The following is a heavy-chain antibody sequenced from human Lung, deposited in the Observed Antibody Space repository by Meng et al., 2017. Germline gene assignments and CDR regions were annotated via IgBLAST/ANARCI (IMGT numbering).Heavy chain of an antibody. V-gene: IGHV1-18*01. CDR2: ISTYNGNT. CDR3: AVMGLYGDYDNWYFDL. Sequence: QVQLVQSGAEVKKPGASVKVSCKASGYTVIRYGISWVRQAPGQGLEWMGWISTYNGNTNYAQKFRGRVTMTTDTSTSTAYMELRSLRSDDTAVYYCAVMGLYGDYDNWYFDLWGRGTLVTVSS. J-gene: IGHJ2*01. CDR1: GYTVIRYG. D-gene: IGHD4-17*01.